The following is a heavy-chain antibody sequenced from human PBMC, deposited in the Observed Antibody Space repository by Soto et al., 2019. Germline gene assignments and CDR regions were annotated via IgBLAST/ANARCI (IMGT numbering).Heavy chain of an antibody. J-gene: IGHJ5*02. CDR1: GFTFSRYV. D-gene: IGHD2-15*01. V-gene: IGHV3-23*01. Sequence: EVQLLESGGGLVQPGGSLRLSCAASGFTFSRYVMSWVRQAPGKGLEWVSAISGSGGSTYYADSVKGRFTISRDNSKNTLYLQMNSLRAEDTAVYYCAKDRGNGGNPIWFDPWGQGTLVTVSS. CDR2: ISGSGGST. CDR3: AKDRGNGGNPIWFDP.